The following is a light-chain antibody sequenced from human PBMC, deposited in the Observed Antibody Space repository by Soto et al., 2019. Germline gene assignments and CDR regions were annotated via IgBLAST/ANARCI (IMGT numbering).Light chain of an antibody. CDR1: QGISNY. CDR2: AAS. V-gene: IGKV1-27*01. CDR3: QKYSSAPFT. Sequence: DIQMTQSPSSLSASVGDRVTITCRASQGISNYVAWYQQKPGTAPKVLISAASTLQSGIPSRFSGSGFGTDFTLNISSLQPEAVATYYCQKYSSAPFTFGTGTKVEIK. J-gene: IGKJ3*01.